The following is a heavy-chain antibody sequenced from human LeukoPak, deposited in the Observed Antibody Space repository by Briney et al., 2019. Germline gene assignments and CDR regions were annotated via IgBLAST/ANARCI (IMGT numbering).Heavy chain of an antibody. J-gene: IGHJ4*02. CDR2: IKRDGSEK. Sequence: GGSLRLSCAASGFTFSSYWMSWVRQAPGKGLEWVANIKRDGSEKYYVDSVKGRFTISRDNAKNSLYLQMNSLRAEDTAVYYCAREKEMATTKPFDYWGQGTLVTVSS. CDR3: AREKEMATTKPFDY. V-gene: IGHV3-7*01. CDR1: GFTFSSYW. D-gene: IGHD5-24*01.